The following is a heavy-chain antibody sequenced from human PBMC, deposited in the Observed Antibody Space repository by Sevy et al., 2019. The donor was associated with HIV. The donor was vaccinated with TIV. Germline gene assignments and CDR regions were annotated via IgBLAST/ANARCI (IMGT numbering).Heavy chain of an antibody. CDR2: IKEDGSEK. CDR3: ARWTIDGHSGKWFDP. J-gene: IGHJ5*02. D-gene: IGHD3-9*01. V-gene: IGHV3-7*01. Sequence: GGSLRLSCAVSGFSFSSFWMSWVRQAPGKGLEWVADIKEDGSEKNYVDSVKGRFSISRDNAENSLYLQMSNVRVDDTAVYFCARWTIDGHSGKWFDPWGQGTLVTVSS. CDR1: GFSFSSFW.